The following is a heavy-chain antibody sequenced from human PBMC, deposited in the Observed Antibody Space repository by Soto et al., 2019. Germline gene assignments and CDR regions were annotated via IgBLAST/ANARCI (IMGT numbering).Heavy chain of an antibody. CDR1: GFTFSSYA. J-gene: IGHJ4*02. D-gene: IGHD3-3*01. CDR3: AKEKVFWSGYLVY. CDR2: ISGSGGSP. V-gene: IGHV3-23*01. Sequence: EVQLLESGGGLVQPGGSLRLSCAASGFTFSSYAMSWVRQAPGKGLEWVSAISGSGGSPYYADSVKGRFTISRDNSKNTLYLQMNIQRAEHTAVYYWAKEKVFWSGYLVYWGQGTLVSVSS.